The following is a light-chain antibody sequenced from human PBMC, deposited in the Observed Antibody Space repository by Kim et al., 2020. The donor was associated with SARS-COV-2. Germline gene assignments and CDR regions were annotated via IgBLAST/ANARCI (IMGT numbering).Light chain of an antibody. CDR2: DVS. Sequence: QSALTQPASVSGSPGQSITISCTGTSDDIGRYKYVSWYQQIAGGVPKLIISDVSDRPSGISHRFSGSKSGNTASLTISGLQAEDEGDYYCSSSTSRMTWVFGGGTQLTVL. V-gene: IGLV2-14*03. CDR3: SSSTSRMTWV. CDR1: SDDIGRYKY. J-gene: IGLJ3*02.